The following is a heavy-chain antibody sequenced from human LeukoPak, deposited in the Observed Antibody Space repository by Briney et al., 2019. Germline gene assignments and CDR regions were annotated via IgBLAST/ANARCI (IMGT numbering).Heavy chain of an antibody. J-gene: IGHJ4*02. CDR2: IDGDGSSA. CDR1: GFTFSRYW. V-gene: IGHV3-74*01. D-gene: IGHD5-12*01. CDR3: ARGYSGYFYD. Sequence: GGSLRLSCAAPGFTFSRYWKQWVRQAPGKGLVWVSRIDGDGSSANYADSVKGRFTISRDNAKNTLYLQMNSLRAEDTAVYYCARGYSGYFYDWGQGTLVTVSS.